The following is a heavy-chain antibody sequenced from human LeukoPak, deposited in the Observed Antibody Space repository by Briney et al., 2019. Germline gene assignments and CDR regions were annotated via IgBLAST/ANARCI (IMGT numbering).Heavy chain of an antibody. CDR2: IIPILGIA. D-gene: IGHD2-2*01. Sequence: ASVKVSCKASGGTFSSYAISWVRQAPGQGLEWMGRIIPILGIANYAQKFQGRVTITADKSTSTAYMELSSLRSEDTAVYYCASGEARYCSSTSCYKEPYGMDVWGQGTTVTVSS. CDR3: ASGEARYCSSTSCYKEPYGMDV. CDR1: GGTFSSYA. J-gene: IGHJ6*02. V-gene: IGHV1-69*04.